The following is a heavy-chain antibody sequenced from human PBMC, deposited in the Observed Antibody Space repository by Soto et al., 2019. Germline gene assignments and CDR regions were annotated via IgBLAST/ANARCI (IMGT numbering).Heavy chain of an antibody. CDR3: TRDLVVVTAIPDYYYYYGMDV. CDR2: IRSKAYGGTT. D-gene: IGHD2-21*02. CDR1: GFTFGDYA. J-gene: IGHJ6*02. V-gene: IGHV3-49*04. Sequence: PGGSLRLSCTASGFTFGDYAMSWVRQAPGKGLEWVGFIRSKAYGGTTEYAASVKGRFTISRDDSKSIAYLQMNSLKTEDTAVYYCTRDLVVVTAIPDYYYYYGMDVWGQGTTVTVSS.